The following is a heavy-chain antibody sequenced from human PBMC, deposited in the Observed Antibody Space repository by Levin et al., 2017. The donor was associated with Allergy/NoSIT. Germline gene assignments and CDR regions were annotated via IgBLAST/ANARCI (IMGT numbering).Heavy chain of an antibody. CDR1: GGSFSGYY. Sequence: PSETLSLTCAVYGGSFSGYYWSWIRQPPGKGLEWIGEINHSGSTNYNPSLKSRVTISVDTSKNQFSLKLSSVTAADTAVYYCARGRYCSGGSCQLRPAYGMDVWGQGTTVTVSS. V-gene: IGHV4-34*01. CDR3: ARGRYCSGGSCQLRPAYGMDV. J-gene: IGHJ6*02. CDR2: INHSGST. D-gene: IGHD2-15*01.